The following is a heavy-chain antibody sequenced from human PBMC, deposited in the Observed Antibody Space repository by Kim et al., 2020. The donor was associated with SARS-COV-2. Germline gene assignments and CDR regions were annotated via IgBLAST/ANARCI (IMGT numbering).Heavy chain of an antibody. V-gene: IGHV3-74*01. CDR3: ARVPSYYCYGIDV. Sequence: ADSVNGRFAISRDNAKNTLYMQMNSLRAEDTAVYYCARVPSYYCYGIDVWGQGTTVTVSS. J-gene: IGHJ6*02.